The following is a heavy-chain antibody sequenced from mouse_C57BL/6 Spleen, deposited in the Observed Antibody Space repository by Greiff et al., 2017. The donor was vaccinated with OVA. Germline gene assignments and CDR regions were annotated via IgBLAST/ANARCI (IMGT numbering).Heavy chain of an antibody. CDR3: ARNWVYAMDY. Sequence: VQLKESGGGLVKPGGSLKLSCAASGFTFSDYGMHWVRQAPEKGLEWVAYISSGSSTIYYADTVKGRFTISRDNAKNTLFLQMTSLRSEDTAMYYCARNWVYAMDYWGQGTSVTVSS. D-gene: IGHD4-1*01. V-gene: IGHV5-17*01. CDR2: ISSGSSTI. CDR1: GFTFSDYG. J-gene: IGHJ4*01.